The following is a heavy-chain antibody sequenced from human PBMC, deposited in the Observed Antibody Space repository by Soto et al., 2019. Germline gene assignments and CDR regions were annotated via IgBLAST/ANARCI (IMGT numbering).Heavy chain of an antibody. CDR1: GYTFTSYG. D-gene: IGHD6-13*01. J-gene: IGHJ4*02. CDR3: ARGPIAAAGTSVIPFDY. V-gene: IGHV1-18*01. Sequence: GASVKVSCKASGYTFTSYGISWVRQAPGQGLEWMGWISAYNGNTNYAQKLQGRVTMTADTSTSTAYMELRSLRSDDTAVYYCARGPIAAAGTSVIPFDYWGQGTLVTVSS. CDR2: ISAYNGNT.